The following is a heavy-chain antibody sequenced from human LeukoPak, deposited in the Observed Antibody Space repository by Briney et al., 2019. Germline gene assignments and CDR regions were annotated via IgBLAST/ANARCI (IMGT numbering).Heavy chain of an antibody. CDR3: ARARQDYIWGSYRYYFDY. D-gene: IGHD3-16*02. CDR2: ISHSGST. Sequence: SETLSLTCAVYGGSFSGYYWSWIRQPPGKGLKWIGEISHSGSTNYNPPLKSRVTISVDTSKNQFSLKLSSVTAADTAVYYCARARQDYIWGSYRYYFDYWGQGTLVTVSS. J-gene: IGHJ4*02. V-gene: IGHV4-34*01. CDR1: GGSFSGYY.